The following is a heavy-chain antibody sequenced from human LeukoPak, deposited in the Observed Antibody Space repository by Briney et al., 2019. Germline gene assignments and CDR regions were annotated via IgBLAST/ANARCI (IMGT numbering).Heavy chain of an antibody. J-gene: IGHJ4*02. CDR1: GASISSYY. CDR3: ASSLLLEYGSGSYLGSFDY. CDR2: IYYSGSP. Sequence: SETQSLTCTVSGASISSYYWSCIRQPPGKGLEGIGYIYYSGSPNSNPSLKSRVTISVDTSKNQFSLKLSSVTAADTAVYYCASSLLLEYGSGSYLGSFDYWGQGTLVTVSS. D-gene: IGHD3-10*01. V-gene: IGHV4-59*01.